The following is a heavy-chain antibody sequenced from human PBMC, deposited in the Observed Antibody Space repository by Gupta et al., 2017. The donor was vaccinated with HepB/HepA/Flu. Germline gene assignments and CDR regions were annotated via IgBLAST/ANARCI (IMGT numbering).Heavy chain of an antibody. J-gene: IGHJ4*02. D-gene: IGHD3-10*01. CDR2: ISNDGSNK. V-gene: IGHV3-30-3*01. CDR1: GFIFSSYA. Sequence: QVQLVESGGGVVQPGRSLRLSYAASGFIFSSYAMHWVRQAPGKGLEWVALISNDGSNKHYADSVKGRFTISRDSSKNTLYLQMNSLRGEDTAIYYCARDRETYYYGAGSAVDNWGQGTLVTVSS. CDR3: ARDRETYYYGAGSAVDN.